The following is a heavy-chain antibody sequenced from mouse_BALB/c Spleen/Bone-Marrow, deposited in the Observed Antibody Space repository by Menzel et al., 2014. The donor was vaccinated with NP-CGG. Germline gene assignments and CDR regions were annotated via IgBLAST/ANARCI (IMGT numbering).Heavy chain of an antibody. V-gene: IGHV1-22*01. CDR2: FNPNNGGT. CDR3: ARARWYDY. CDR1: GYSFTDYT. Sequence: LMESGSSVKMSCKTSGYSFTDYTIHWVKQSHGKSLEWIGDFNPNNGGTDYNQKFQDKATLTVDKSSRTAFMEFRSLTFEDSAVYYCARARWYDYWGQGTTLTVSS. J-gene: IGHJ2*01. D-gene: IGHD1-1*02.